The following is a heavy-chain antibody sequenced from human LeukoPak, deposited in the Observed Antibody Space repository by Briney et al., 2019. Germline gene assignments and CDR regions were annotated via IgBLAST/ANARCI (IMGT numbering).Heavy chain of an antibody. Sequence: SVKVSCKASGGTFSSYAISWVRQAPGQGLEWMGGIIPIFGIANYAQKFQGGVTITTDESTSTAYMELSSLRSEDTAVYYCAIPAAGPLGFQHWGQGTLVTVSS. CDR1: GGTFSSYA. J-gene: IGHJ1*01. V-gene: IGHV1-69*05. CDR3: AIPAAGPLGFQH. CDR2: IIPIFGIA. D-gene: IGHD6-13*01.